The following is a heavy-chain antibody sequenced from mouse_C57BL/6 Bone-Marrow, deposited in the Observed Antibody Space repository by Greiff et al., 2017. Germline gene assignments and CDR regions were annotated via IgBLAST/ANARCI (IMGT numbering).Heavy chain of an antibody. CDR1: GYTFTDYE. D-gene: IGHD2-10*02. CDR2: IDPETGGT. J-gene: IGHJ3*01. V-gene: IGHV1-15*01. CDR3: TREGYGNFAWFAY. Sequence: QVQLQQSGAELVRPAASVTLSCKASGYTFTDYEMHWVKQTPVHGLEWIGAIDPETGGTAYNQKFKGKAILTADKSSSTAYMELRSLTSEDSAVYYCTREGYGNFAWFAYWGQGTLVTVSA.